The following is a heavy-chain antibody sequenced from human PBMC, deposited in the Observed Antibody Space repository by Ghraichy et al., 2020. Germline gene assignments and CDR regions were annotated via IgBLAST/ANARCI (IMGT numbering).Heavy chain of an antibody. CDR3: ARGLHKVEEMDTLILHYFDS. CDR2: INHSGST. V-gene: IGHV4-34*01. Sequence: SETLSLTCAIYGGSFSGSYWGWIRQPPGKGLEWIGEINHSGSTHYTPSHKSRVTISVDPSINQFSLRLNSVTAADTAVYYCARGLHKVEEMDTLILHYFDSWGQGTLVTVSS. CDR1: GGSFSGSY. D-gene: IGHD5-24*01. J-gene: IGHJ4*02.